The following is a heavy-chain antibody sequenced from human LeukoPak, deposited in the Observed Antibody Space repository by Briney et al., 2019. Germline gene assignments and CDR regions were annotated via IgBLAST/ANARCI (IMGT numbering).Heavy chain of an antibody. CDR1: GFTFSSYS. V-gene: IGHV3-21*01. D-gene: IGHD6-19*01. CDR2: ISSSSSYI. Sequence: NPGGSLRLSCAASGFTFSSYSMNWVRQAPGKGLEWVSSISSSSSYIYYADSVKGRSTISRDNAKNSLYLQMNSLRAEDTAVYYCARSTSVAGDYFDYWGQGTLVTVSS. J-gene: IGHJ4*02. CDR3: ARSTSVAGDYFDY.